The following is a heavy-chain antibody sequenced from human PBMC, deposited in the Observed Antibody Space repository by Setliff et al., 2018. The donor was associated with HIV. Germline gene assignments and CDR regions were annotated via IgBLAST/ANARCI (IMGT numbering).Heavy chain of an antibody. CDR2: INHSGST. CDR3: ARGLVVPASTSYYMDV. V-gene: IGHV4-34*01. J-gene: IGHJ6*03. D-gene: IGHD2-2*01. Sequence: PSETLSLTCAVYGGSFSGYDWSWIRQPPGKGLEWIGEINHSGSTNYNPSLKSRVTISVDTSKNQFSLKLSSVTAADTAVYYCARGLVVPASTSYYMDVWGKGTTVTVSS. CDR1: GGSFSGYD.